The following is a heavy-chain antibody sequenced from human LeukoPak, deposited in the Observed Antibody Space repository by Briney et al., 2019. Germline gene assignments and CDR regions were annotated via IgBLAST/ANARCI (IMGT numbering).Heavy chain of an antibody. V-gene: IGHV3-30-3*01. Sequence: QSGGSLRLSCAASGFTFSSYAMHWVRQAPGKGLEWVAVISYDGSNKYYADSVKGRFTISRDNSKNTLYLQMNSLRAEDTAVYYCARGAVASAGLDLGYWGQGTLVTVSS. CDR3: ARGAVASAGLDLGY. CDR2: ISYDGSNK. CDR1: GFTFSSYA. D-gene: IGHD6-13*01. J-gene: IGHJ4*02.